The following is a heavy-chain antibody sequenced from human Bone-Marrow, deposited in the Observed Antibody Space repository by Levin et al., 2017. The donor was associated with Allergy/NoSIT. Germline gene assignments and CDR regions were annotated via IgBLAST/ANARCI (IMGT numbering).Heavy chain of an antibody. CDR2: INPKNGAT. CDR3: AFVGGGAFDR. D-gene: IGHD3-16*01. Sequence: GESLKISCKASGYTFTDYFIHWVRQAPGQRLEWMGRINPKNGATNYAQKFQGRVTLTRDTSISTAYMELSRLRSDDTALYYCAFVGGGAFDRWGQGTMVTVSS. CDR1: GYTFTDYF. J-gene: IGHJ3*02. V-gene: IGHV1-2*06.